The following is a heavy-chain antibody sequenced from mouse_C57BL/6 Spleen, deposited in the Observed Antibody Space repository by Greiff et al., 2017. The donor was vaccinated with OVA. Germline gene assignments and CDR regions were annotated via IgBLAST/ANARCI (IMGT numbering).Heavy chain of an antibody. CDR2: ISSGSSTI. D-gene: IGHD2-4*01. CDR3: ARGGYDYDDGYAMDY. Sequence: EVKLVESGGGLVKPGGSLKLSCAASGFTFSDYGMHWVRQAPEKGLEWVAYISSGSSTIYYAATVKGRFTISRDNAKNTLFLQMTSLRSEDTAMYYCARGGYDYDDGYAMDYWGQGTSVTVSS. V-gene: IGHV5-17*01. CDR1: GFTFSDYG. J-gene: IGHJ4*01.